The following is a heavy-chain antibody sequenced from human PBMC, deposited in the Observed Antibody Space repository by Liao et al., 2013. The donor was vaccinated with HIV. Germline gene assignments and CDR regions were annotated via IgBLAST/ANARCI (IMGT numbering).Heavy chain of an antibody. J-gene: IGHJ4*02. CDR3: VRDFFLGPFDR. CDR1: GGSFLDTMLL. CDR2: ISSNGTT. V-gene: IGHV4-39*07. Sequence: QLQESGPRLVKPSETLSLSCNVSGGSFLDTMLLWGWIRQTPRKGLEWIGSISSNGTTDYHPSLKSRVTLSIDTSKSQFFLRLQSMTAADTAIYFCVRDFFLGPFDRWGQGSLVIVSS. D-gene: IGHD3-16*01.